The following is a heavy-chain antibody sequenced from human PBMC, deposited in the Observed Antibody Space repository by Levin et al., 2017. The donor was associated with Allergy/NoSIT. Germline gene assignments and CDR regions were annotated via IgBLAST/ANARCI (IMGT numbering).Heavy chain of an antibody. CDR2: ITHSGGT. J-gene: IGHJ5*02. V-gene: IGHV4-34*01. CDR3: ANSGRHYCSNTSCDWLPSWFDP. Sequence: PSETLSLTCAIYGGSFRGYYWSWIRQPPGKGLEGIGEITHSGGTTSNPSLKVQFPISIDTSKNQFSLKLRSVTAEDTAVYYCANSGRHYCSNTSCDWLPSWFDPWGQGALVTVSS. D-gene: IGHD2-2*01. CDR1: GGSFRGYY.